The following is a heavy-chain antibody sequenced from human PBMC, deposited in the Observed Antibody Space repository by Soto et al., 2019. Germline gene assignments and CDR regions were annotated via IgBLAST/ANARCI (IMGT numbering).Heavy chain of an antibody. V-gene: IGHV3-49*03. D-gene: IGHD2-2*01. CDR2: IRSKAYGGTT. J-gene: IGHJ6*03. CDR1: GGTCVDYG. CDR3: TRVPVVVPAAISYYYYYMDV. Sequence: LPHRLRNTAVGGTCVDYGRSRIRKAPRKGLEGVGFIRSKAYGGTTEYAASVKGRFTISRDDSKSIAYLQMNSLKTEDTAVYYCTRVPVVVPAAISYYYYYMDVWGKGTTVTVSS.